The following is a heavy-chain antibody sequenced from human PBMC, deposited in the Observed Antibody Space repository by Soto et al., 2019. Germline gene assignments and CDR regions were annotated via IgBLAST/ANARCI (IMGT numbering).Heavy chain of an antibody. D-gene: IGHD3-16*01. J-gene: IGHJ4*02. Sequence: QVQLVQSGAEVKKPGSSVKVSCKASGGTFSSDTISWVRQAPGQGLEWMVRIIPILGITNYAQKFQGRVTITADKTTSTAFMELSSLRSEDTAVYYCARDISAARTDGGYWGQGTMVTVSS. CDR1: GGTFSSDT. CDR3: ARDISAARTDGGY. V-gene: IGHV1-69*08. CDR2: IIPILGIT.